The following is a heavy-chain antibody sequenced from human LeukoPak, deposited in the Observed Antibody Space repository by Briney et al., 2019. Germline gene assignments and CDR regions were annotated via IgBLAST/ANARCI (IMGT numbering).Heavy chain of an antibody. CDR2: IYYSGST. J-gene: IGHJ4*02. V-gene: IGHV4-59*01. D-gene: IGHD3-10*01. CDR3: ARVGMVRGVITIDY. CDR1: GGSISSYY. Sequence: SETLSLTCTVSGGSISSYYWSWLRQPPGKGLEWIGYIYYSGSTNYNPSLKSRVTISVDTSKNQFSLKLSSVTAADTAVYYCARVGMVRGVITIDYWGQGTLVTVSS.